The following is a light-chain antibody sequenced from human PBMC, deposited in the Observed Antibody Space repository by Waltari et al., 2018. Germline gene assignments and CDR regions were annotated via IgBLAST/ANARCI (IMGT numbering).Light chain of an antibody. J-gene: IGKJ5*01. CDR3: QQRSNWPIT. V-gene: IGKV3-11*01. Sequence: EIVLTQSPATLPLSPGERAPLPCRASQSVSSYLAWYQQKPGQAPRLLIYDASNRATGIPARFSGSGSGTDFTLTISSLEPEDFAVYYCQQRSNWPITFGQGTRLEIK. CDR1: QSVSSY. CDR2: DAS.